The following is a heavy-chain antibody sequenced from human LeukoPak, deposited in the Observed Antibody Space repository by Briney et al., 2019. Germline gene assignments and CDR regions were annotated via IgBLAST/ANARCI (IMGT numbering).Heavy chain of an antibody. CDR1: GFTFSSFG. CDR2: ISSSSSYI. V-gene: IGHV3-21*01. CDR3: ARGLNDWNDVRPFDI. Sequence: GGSLRLSCAASGFTFSSFGMHWVRQATGKGLEWVSSISSSSSYIYYADSVKGRFTISRDNAKNSLYLQMNSLRAEDTAVYYCARGLNDWNDVRPFDIWGQGTMVTVSS. J-gene: IGHJ3*02. D-gene: IGHD1-1*01.